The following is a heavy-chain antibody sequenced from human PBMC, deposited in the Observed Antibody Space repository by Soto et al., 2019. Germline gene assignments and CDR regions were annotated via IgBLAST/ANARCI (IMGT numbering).Heavy chain of an antibody. D-gene: IGHD2-2*01. CDR1: GFTFISYA. CDR3: AKHLGYCSSTSCSALGYYYYGMDV. Sequence: GSLRLSCAASGFTFISYAMIFFRHSPFKWLEWVSAISGSGGSTYYADSVKGRFTISRDNSKNTLYLQMNSLRAEDTAVYYCAKHLGYCSSTSCSALGYYYYGMDVWGQGTTVTVSS. CDR2: ISGSGGST. J-gene: IGHJ6*02. V-gene: IGHV3-23*01.